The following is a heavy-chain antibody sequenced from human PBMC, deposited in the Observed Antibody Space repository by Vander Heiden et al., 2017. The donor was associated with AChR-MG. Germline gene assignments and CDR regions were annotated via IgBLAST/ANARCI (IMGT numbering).Heavy chain of an antibody. CDR2: IYHSEST. D-gene: IGHD1-1*01. J-gene: IGHJ4*02. CDR1: GGSISSGDW. Sequence: QVQLQESGPGLVKPSGTLALTCAVSGGSISSGDWWSWGREHQGKGRECIGEIYHSESTNYNPSLKSRVTISVDKSKSQFSLKLSAVTAADTAVYYCARMGGGLEPWGQGTLVTVSS. CDR3: ARMGGGLEP. V-gene: IGHV4-4*02.